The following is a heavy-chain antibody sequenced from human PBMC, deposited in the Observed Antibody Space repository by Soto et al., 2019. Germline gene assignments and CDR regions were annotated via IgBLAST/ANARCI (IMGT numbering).Heavy chain of an antibody. D-gene: IGHD6-19*01. V-gene: IGHV3-9*01. CDR1: GFTFDDYA. CDR3: AKDLYSSGWYGVFDY. Sequence: EVQLVESGGGLVQPGRSLRLSCAASGFTFDDYAMHWVRQAPGKGLEWVSGISWNSGSIGYADSVKGRFTISRDNAXISLYLQMNSLRAEDTALYYCAKDLYSSGWYGVFDYWGQGTLVTVSS. J-gene: IGHJ4*02. CDR2: ISWNSGSI.